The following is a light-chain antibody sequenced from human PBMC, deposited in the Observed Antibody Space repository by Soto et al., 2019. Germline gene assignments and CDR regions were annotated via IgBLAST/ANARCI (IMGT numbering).Light chain of an antibody. V-gene: IGKV3-15*01. J-gene: IGKJ5*01. Sequence: EIVMTQSPATLSVPPGERATLSCRASQSVSSNLAWYQQKPGQAPRLLIYAASTRATGIPVRFSGSGSGTEFTLTISSLQSEDFAAYYCQQYNNWPPITFGQGTRLEIK. CDR2: AAS. CDR1: QSVSSN. CDR3: QQYNNWPPIT.